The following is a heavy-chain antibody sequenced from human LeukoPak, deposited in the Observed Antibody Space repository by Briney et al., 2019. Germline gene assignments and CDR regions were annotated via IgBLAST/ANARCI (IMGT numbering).Heavy chain of an antibody. J-gene: IGHJ4*02. V-gene: IGHV3-23*01. D-gene: IGHD1-7*01. Sequence: GGSLRLSCAASGFTFSSSAMSWVRQAPGKGLEWVSAISNNGGYTYYADSVKDRFTVSRDSSKNTLFLQMNSLRAEDTALYFCARKAQYNGHYPLDYWGQGTLVTVSS. CDR1: GFTFSSSA. CDR2: ISNNGGYT. CDR3: ARKAQYNGHYPLDY.